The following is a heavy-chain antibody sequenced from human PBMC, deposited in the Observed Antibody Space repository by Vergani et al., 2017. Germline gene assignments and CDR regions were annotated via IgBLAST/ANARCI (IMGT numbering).Heavy chain of an antibody. CDR2: IKRDGTET. J-gene: IGHJ1*01. Sequence: EVHLEESGGGLIQPGGSLRLSCAASGFTFGDYYMAWIRLAPGKGLDWVASIKRDGTETFYVDSVKGRFTISRDNAKTTLYLQMNSLRDEDRGVYYCARISGGSAPYLHYWGQGTLVTVAS. CDR1: GFTFGDYY. V-gene: IGHV3-7*01. D-gene: IGHD2-15*01. CDR3: ARISGGSAPYLHY.